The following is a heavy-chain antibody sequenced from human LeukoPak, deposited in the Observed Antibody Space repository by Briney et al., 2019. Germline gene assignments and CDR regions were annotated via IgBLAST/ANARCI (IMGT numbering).Heavy chain of an antibody. J-gene: IGHJ4*02. V-gene: IGHV3-30*04. CDR1: GFTFSSYA. CDR3: AKSYSSSWYGAFDY. CDR2: ISYDGSNK. D-gene: IGHD6-13*01. Sequence: GGSLRLSCAASGFTFSSYAMHWVRQAPGKGLEWVAVISYDGSNKYYADSVKGRFTISRDNSKNTLYLQMNSLRAEDTAVYYCAKSYSSSWYGAFDYWGQGTLVTVSS.